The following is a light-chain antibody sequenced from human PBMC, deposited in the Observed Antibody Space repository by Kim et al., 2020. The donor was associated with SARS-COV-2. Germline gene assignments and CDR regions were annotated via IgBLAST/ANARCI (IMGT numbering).Light chain of an antibody. CDR3: SSYTSSNSYV. J-gene: IGLJ1*01. CDR1: SSDVGGNND. CDR2: AVN. V-gene: IGLV2-14*03. Sequence: QSTTTSSTSTSSDVGGNNDVSYYQQHPGTAPQLIIHAVNNRPSVVSNRFSGSKSGNAASLTISGLQAEDEADYYCSSYTSSNSYVFGTGTKVTVL.